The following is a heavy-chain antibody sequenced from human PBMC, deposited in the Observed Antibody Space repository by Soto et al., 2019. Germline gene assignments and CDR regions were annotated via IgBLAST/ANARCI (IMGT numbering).Heavy chain of an antibody. CDR2: INHSGGT. V-gene: IGHV4-34*01. Sequence: SETLSLTCAVYGGSFSGYYWSWIRQPPGKGLEWIGEINHSGGTNYNPSLRSRVTISVDTSKNQFSLKLSSVTAADTAVYYCARGATYYGSGSYYNRDGYFDYWGQGTQVTVSS. D-gene: IGHD3-10*01. J-gene: IGHJ4*02. CDR1: GGSFSGYY. CDR3: ARGATYYGSGSYYNRDGYFDY.